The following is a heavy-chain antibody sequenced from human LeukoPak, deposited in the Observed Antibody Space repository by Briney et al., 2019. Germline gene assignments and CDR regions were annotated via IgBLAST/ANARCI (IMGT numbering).Heavy chain of an antibody. CDR1: GYTFTTYD. V-gene: IGHV1-8*01. CDR3: ARGTYYYDSSGFSASDY. CDR2: MNPNSGNT. J-gene: IGHJ4*02. D-gene: IGHD3-22*01. Sequence: ASVKVSCKASGYTFTTYDINWVRQATGQGLEWMGWMNPNSGNTGYAQKFQGRVTITRDTSASTAYMELSSLRSEDTAVYYCARGTYYYDSSGFSASDYWGQGTLVTVSS.